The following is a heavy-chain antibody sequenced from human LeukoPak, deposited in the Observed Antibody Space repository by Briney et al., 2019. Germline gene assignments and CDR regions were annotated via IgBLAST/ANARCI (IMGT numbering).Heavy chain of an antibody. CDR2: IYSSGST. CDR1: GVSISTYY. Sequence: KPSETLSLTCTVSGVSISTYYWSCVRQPPGKGLEWLGYIYSSGSTYYNPSLKSRVTISVDTSKKQFSLKLSSVTAADTAVYYCAREGTTHAGVDQWGQGTLVTVSS. CDR3: AREGTTHAGVDQ. D-gene: IGHD1-14*01. V-gene: IGHV4-59*01. J-gene: IGHJ4*01.